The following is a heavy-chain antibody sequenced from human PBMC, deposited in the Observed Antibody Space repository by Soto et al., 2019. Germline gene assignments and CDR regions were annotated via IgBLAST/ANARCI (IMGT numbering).Heavy chain of an antibody. CDR1: GGTFGSDA. V-gene: IGHV1-69*13. J-gene: IGHJ5*02. CDR2: IIPIFGTT. D-gene: IGHD3-22*01. CDR3: ARDRTDSGYYTNWLDP. Sequence: VKVSCKASGGTFGSDAITWVRQAPGQGLEWVGRIIPIFGTTNYAQNLQGRVTISADKSTLTSYMELHSLTSDDTALYYCARDRTDSGYYTNWLDPWGQGTQVTVS.